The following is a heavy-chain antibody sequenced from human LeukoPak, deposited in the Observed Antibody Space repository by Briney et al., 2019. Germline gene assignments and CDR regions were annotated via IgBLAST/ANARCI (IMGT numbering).Heavy chain of an antibody. D-gene: IGHD3-10*01. CDR1: GFTFSSYS. V-gene: IGHV3-21*04. CDR3: AKNQITMVNWFDP. Sequence: GGSLRLSCAASGFTFSSYSMNWVRQAPGKGLEWVSSISSSSSYIYYADSVEGRFTISRDNAKNSLYLQMNSLRAEDTALYYCAKNQITMVNWFDPWGQGTLVTVSS. CDR2: ISSSSSYI. J-gene: IGHJ5*02.